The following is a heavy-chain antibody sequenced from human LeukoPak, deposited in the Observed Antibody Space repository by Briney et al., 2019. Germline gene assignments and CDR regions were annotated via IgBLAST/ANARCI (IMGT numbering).Heavy chain of an antibody. V-gene: IGHV4-39*01. D-gene: IGHD2-2*01. CDR1: GGSISSSSYY. CDR2: IYYSGST. Sequence: PSETLSLTCTVSGGSISSSSYYWGWIRQPPGKGLEWIGSIYYSGSTYYNPSLKSRVTISVDTSKNQFSLKLSSVTAADTAVYYCATEGYCSSTSCYVLPDGWFDPWGQGTLVTVSS. CDR3: ATEGYCSSTSCYVLPDGWFDP. J-gene: IGHJ5*02.